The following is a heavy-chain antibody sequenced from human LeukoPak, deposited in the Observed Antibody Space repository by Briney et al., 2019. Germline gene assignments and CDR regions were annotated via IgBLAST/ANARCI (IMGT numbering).Heavy chain of an antibody. CDR3: ARGSITIFGVVIDWFDP. Sequence: ASVKVSCEASGGTFSSYAISWVRQAPGQGLEWMGRIIPILGIANYAQKFQGRVTITADKSTSTAYMKLSSLRSEDTAVYYCARGSITIFGVVIDWFDPWGQGTLVTVSS. J-gene: IGHJ5*02. D-gene: IGHD3-3*01. CDR2: IIPILGIA. CDR1: GGTFSSYA. V-gene: IGHV1-69*04.